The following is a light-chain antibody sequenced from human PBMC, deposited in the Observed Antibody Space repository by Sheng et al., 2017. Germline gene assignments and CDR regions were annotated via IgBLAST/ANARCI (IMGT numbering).Light chain of an antibody. J-gene: IGKJ2*01. CDR3: QQYGVYYT. Sequence: GDSVTIACRTSRDIKTSVAWYQQKPGKAPKLLMYRTSNLDSGVPPRFSGSGTGTEFTLTITSLQSDDFATYYCQQYGVYYTFGQGTKVDVK. CDR2: RTS. V-gene: IGKV1-5*03. CDR1: RDIKTS.